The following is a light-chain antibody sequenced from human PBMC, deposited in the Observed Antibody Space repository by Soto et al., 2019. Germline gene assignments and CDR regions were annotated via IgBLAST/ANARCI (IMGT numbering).Light chain of an antibody. Sequence: DIQMSQSPSSLSASVGDRVTITCQASQDISNYLNWYQFKPGNAPKLLIYDASNLETGVPSRFSGSGSGTDFTFTITSLQPEDIATYYCQQYDSLPYTFGQGTKLEIK. CDR1: QDISNY. V-gene: IGKV1-33*01. CDR3: QQYDSLPYT. J-gene: IGKJ2*01. CDR2: DAS.